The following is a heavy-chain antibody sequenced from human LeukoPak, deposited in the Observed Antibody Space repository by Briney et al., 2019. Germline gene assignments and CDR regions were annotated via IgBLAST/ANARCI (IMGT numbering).Heavy chain of an antibody. CDR1: GFTLGSHG. CDR2: IHSDGNNK. V-gene: IGHV3-30*02. CDR3: ARSLSAREYFDH. J-gene: IGHJ1*01. Sequence: GGSLRLSCAASGFTLGSHGMHWVRQAPGKGLEWVAFIHSDGNNKSYADAVKGRFTISRDRSKNTLYLQMNSMRPEDTAVYYCARSLSAREYFDHWGQGTLVTVSS. D-gene: IGHD6-6*01.